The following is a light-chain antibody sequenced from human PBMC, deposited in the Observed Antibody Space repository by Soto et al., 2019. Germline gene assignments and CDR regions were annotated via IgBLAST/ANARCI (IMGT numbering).Light chain of an antibody. CDR2: WAS. V-gene: IGKV4-1*01. Sequence: DIVMTQSPDSLAVSLGERATINCKYSHSVKNYLAWYQQKPGQPPKLLIYWASPRESGVPDRFSGSGSGTDFNRTISSLQAEDVAVYFRQQYYNIPRTFGKGSKLEIQ. J-gene: IGKJ1*01. CDR3: QQYYNIPRT. CDR1: HSVKNY.